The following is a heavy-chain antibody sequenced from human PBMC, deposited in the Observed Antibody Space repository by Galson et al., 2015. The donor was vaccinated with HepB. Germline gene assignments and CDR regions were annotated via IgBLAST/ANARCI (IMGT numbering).Heavy chain of an antibody. Sequence: SLRLSCAASGFTFSSYAMSWVRQAPGKGLEWVSAISGSGGSTYYADSVKGRFTISRDNSKNTLYLQMNSLRAEDTAVYYCTTHKPSMVRGVIRVNDAFDIWGQGTMVTVSS. CDR2: ISGSGGST. CDR1: GFTFSSYA. CDR3: TTHKPSMVRGVIRVNDAFDI. J-gene: IGHJ3*02. V-gene: IGHV3-23*01. D-gene: IGHD3-10*01.